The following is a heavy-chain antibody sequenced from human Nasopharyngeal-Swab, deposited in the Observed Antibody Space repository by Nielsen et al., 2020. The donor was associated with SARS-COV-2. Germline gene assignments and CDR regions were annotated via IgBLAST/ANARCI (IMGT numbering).Heavy chain of an antibody. D-gene: IGHD3-22*01. Sequence: GESLKISCAASGFTFSSYSMNWVRQAPGKGLEWVSYISSSSTIYYADSVKGRFTISRDSAKNSLYLQMNSLRAEDTAVYYCARDSYYYDSSGYLTTDAFDIWGQGTMVTVSS. V-gene: IGHV3-48*04. CDR3: ARDSYYYDSSGYLTTDAFDI. CDR1: GFTFSSYS. CDR2: ISSSSTI. J-gene: IGHJ3*02.